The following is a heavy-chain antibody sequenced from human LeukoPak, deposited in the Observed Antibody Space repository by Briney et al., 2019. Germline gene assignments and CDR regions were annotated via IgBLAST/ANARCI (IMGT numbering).Heavy chain of an antibody. CDR3: ASRYSYGPFDF. V-gene: IGHV5-10-1*01. D-gene: IGHD5-18*01. Sequence: GESLEISCKASGSSFTDSWITWVRQMPGKGLEWMGSIDPSDSYTNYNPSFQGHVTISADKSISTAYLRWSSLKASDTAMYYCASRYSYGPFDFWGQGTLVTVSS. CDR2: IDPSDSYT. J-gene: IGHJ4*02. CDR1: GSSFTDSW.